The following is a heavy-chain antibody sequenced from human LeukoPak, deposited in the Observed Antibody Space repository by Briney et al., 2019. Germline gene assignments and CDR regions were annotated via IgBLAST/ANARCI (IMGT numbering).Heavy chain of an antibody. V-gene: IGHV3-48*03. J-gene: IGHJ4*02. CDR1: GFTFSSYE. CDR3: ARGGGGNSDFLTTYTGASLSFDY. CDR2: ISSSGSTI. Sequence: GGSLRLSCAASGFTFSSYEMNWVRQAPGKGLEWVSYISSSGSTIYYADSVKGRFTISRDSSKNTLYLQMNRLGAEDTAVYYCARGGGGNSDFLTTYTGASLSFDYWGQGALVTVSS. D-gene: IGHD3-9*01.